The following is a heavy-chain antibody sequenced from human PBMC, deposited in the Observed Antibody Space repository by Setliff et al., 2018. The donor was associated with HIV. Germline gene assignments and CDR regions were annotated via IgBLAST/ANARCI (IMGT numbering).Heavy chain of an antibody. D-gene: IGHD1-1*01. Sequence: SETLSLTCAVSGYSIGSGYHWGWIRQHPGKGLEWIGSIYHSGSTYYNPSLKSRVSMSVDTSKNQFSLKLSSVTAADTAVFYCARVVQELFDSWGQGTLVTVSS. CDR3: ARVVQELFDS. J-gene: IGHJ4*02. CDR1: GYSIGSGYH. V-gene: IGHV4-38-2*01. CDR2: IYHSGST.